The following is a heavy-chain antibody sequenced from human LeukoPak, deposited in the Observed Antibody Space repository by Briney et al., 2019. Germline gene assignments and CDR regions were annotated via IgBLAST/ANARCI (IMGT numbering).Heavy chain of an antibody. CDR3: AREISDYASAY. J-gene: IGHJ4*02. V-gene: IGHV1-2*02. CDR1: GYTFTSYG. Sequence: GASVKVSCKASGYTFTSYGISWVRQAPGQGLEWMGWINPNSGGTSYAQKFQGRVTMTSDTSITTAYMDLSRLTSDDTAVYYCAREISDYASAYWGQGTLVTVSS. D-gene: IGHD4-17*01. CDR2: INPNSGGT.